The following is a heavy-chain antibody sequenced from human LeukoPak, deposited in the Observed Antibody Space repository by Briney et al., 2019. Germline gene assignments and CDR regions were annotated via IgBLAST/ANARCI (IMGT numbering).Heavy chain of an antibody. CDR1: GGTFSSYA. D-gene: IGHD1-26*01. CDR2: IIPIFGTA. J-gene: IGHJ4*02. CDR3: AREDPVVGATSGINYFDC. V-gene: IGHV1-69*13. Sequence: SVKVSCKASGGTFSSYAISWVRQAPGQGLEWMGGIIPIFGTANYAQKFQGRVTITVDESTSTAYMELSSLRSEDTAVYYCAREDPVVGATSGINYFDCWGQGTLVTVSS.